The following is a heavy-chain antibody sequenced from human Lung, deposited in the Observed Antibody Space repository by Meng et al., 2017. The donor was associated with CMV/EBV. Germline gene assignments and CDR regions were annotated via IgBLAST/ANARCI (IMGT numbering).Heavy chain of an antibody. CDR1: GFTFGNAW. J-gene: IGHJ6*02. D-gene: IGHD2-2*01. V-gene: IGHV3-15*01. Sequence: SCAASGFTFGNAWMSWVRQAPGKGLEWVGRIKSKTDGGKTDYAAHGKGRFTISRDDSKNTLYLQMNRLKTDDTAVYYCTTDPGYCSSTSCYPYYYGRDVXGQGXTVTVSS. CDR2: IKSKTDGGKT. CDR3: TTDPGYCSSTSCYPYYYGRDV.